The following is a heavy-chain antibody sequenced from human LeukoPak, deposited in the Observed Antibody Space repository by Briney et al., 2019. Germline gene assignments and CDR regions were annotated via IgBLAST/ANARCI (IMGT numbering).Heavy chain of an antibody. D-gene: IGHD4-23*01. CDR2: INHSGST. V-gene: IGHV4-34*01. CDR3: ARANGGNSGIWFDP. Sequence: PSETLSLTCAVYGGSFSGYYWSWIRQPPGKGLEWLGEINHSGSTNYNPSLKSRVAISVDTSKNQFSLKLSSVTAADTAVYYCARANGGNSGIWFDPWGQGTLVTVSS. J-gene: IGHJ5*02. CDR1: GGSFSGYY.